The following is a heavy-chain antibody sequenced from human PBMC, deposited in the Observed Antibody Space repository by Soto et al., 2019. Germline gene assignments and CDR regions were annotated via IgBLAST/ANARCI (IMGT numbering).Heavy chain of an antibody. Sequence: SETLSLTCTVSGGSISSYYWSWIRQPPGKGLEWIGYIYYSGSTNYNPSLKSRVTISVDTSKNQFSLKLSSVTAADTAVYYCAREASSFRPNRKDNNWFDPWGQGTLVTVS. CDR1: GGSISSYY. V-gene: IGHV4-59*01. D-gene: IGHD6-13*01. CDR2: IYYSGST. J-gene: IGHJ5*02. CDR3: AREASSFRPNRKDNNWFDP.